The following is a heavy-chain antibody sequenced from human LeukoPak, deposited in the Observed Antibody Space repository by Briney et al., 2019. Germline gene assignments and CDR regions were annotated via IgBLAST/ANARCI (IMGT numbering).Heavy chain of an antibody. CDR1: GYTFTGYY. D-gene: IGHD2-21*01. J-gene: IGHJ3*02. CDR2: INPNSGGT. CDR3: ARARTVVVIATTEKDAFDI. V-gene: IGHV1-2*02. Sequence: VKVSCKASGYTFTGYYMHWVRQAPGQGLEWMGWINPNSGGTNYAQKFQGRVTMTRDTSISTAYMELSRLRSDDTAVYYCARARTVVVIATTEKDAFDIWGQGTMVTVSS.